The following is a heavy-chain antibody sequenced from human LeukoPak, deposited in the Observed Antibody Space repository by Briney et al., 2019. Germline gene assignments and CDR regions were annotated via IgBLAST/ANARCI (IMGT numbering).Heavy chain of an antibody. CDR2: INPNSGGT. V-gene: IGHV1-2*02. Sequence: ASVKVSCKASGYSFIAYFMHWVRQAPGQGLEWMGWINPNSGGTNYAQKFQGSVTMTRDTSITTAYMEVSRLKPDDTAVYYCARGTLAVPCAIDYWGQGTLVPVSS. D-gene: IGHD2-2*01. J-gene: IGHJ4*02. CDR1: GYSFIAYF. CDR3: ARGTLAVPCAIDY.